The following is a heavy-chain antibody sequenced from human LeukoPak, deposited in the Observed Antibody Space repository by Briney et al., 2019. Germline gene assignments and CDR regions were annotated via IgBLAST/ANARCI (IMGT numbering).Heavy chain of an antibody. V-gene: IGHV4-30-2*01. J-gene: IGHJ4*02. D-gene: IGHD3-22*01. CDR1: GGSISSGGYS. CDR2: IYHSGST. Sequence: TLSLTCAVSGGSISSGGYSWSWIRQPPGKGLEWIGYIYHSGSTYYNPSLKSRVTISVDRSKNQFSLKLSSVTAADTAVYYCAGSRSYYYDSSGYYYRYWGQGTLVTVSS. CDR3: AGSRSYYYDSSGYYYRY.